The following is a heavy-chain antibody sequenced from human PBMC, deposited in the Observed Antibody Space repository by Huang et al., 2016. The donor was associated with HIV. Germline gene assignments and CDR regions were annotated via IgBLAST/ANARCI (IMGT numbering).Heavy chain of an antibody. CDR2: FYTSGNT. D-gene: IGHD2-2*01. J-gene: IGHJ6*02. V-gene: IGHV4-4*07. Sequence: QVQLQESGPGLVKPSETLSLTCTVSGGSISTYYWSWIRQSAGKGLEWIGRFYTSGNTNYKPSLRSRGTMSVDTSKNQFSLRLTSVTAADTAVYYCARENEFCGSTNCHHYYYGLDVWGQGTTVTVSS. CDR3: ARENEFCGSTNCHHYYYGLDV. CDR1: GGSISTYY.